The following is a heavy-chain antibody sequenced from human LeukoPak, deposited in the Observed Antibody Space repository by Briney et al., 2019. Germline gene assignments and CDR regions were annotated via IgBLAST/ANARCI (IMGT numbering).Heavy chain of an antibody. J-gene: IGHJ4*02. CDR1: GSTFSNYG. Sequence: GGSLRLSCAASGSTFSNYGMDWVRQAPGKGLEWVAFIWHDGSNTDYGNSVKGRFTISRDNSKNTVHLQMNSLRAEDTAVYYCARYSGSGIPFDYWGQGTLVTVSS. CDR2: IWHDGSNT. V-gene: IGHV3-33*08. CDR3: ARYSGSGIPFDY. D-gene: IGHD1-26*01.